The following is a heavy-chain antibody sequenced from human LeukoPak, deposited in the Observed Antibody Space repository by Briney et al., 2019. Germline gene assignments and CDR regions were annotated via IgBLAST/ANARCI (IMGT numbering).Heavy chain of an antibody. Sequence: PSETLSLTCTVSGGSISSSSYYWGWIRQPPGKGLEWIGSIYYSGSTYYNPSLKSRVIISVDTSKNQFSLKLSSVTAADTAVYYCAREWSYYDSSGYYVRGAFDIWGQGTMVTVSS. CDR3: AREWSYYDSSGYYVRGAFDI. CDR1: GGSISSSSYY. V-gene: IGHV4-39*07. J-gene: IGHJ3*02. D-gene: IGHD3-22*01. CDR2: IYYSGST.